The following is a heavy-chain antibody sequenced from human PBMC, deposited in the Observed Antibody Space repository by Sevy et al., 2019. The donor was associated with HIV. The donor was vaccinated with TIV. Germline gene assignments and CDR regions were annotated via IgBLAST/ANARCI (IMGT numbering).Heavy chain of an antibody. J-gene: IGHJ6*02. CDR1: GFTFSSYE. V-gene: IGHV3-48*03. CDR2: ISSSGSTI. D-gene: IGHD3-22*01. CDR3: ARERGSSGYWSSYYYGMDV. Sequence: GGSLRLSCAASGFTFSSYEMNWVRQAPGKGLEWVSYISSSGSTIYYADSVKGRLTISRDNAKNSLYLQMSSLRAEDTAVYYCARERGSSGYWSSYYYGMDVWGQGTTVTVSS.